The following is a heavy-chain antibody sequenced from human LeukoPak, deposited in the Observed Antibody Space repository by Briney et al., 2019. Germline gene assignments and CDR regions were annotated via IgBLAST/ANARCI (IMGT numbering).Heavy chain of an antibody. CDR1: GYTFTSFG. D-gene: IGHD4-23*01. V-gene: IGHV1-69*13. CDR2: IIPIFGTA. Sequence: SVKVSCKASGYTFTSFGFSWVRQAPGQGLEWMGGIIPIFGTANYAQKFQGRVTITADESTSTAYMELSSLRSEDTAVYYCARLAAELDYGGNTNYWGQGTLVTVSS. J-gene: IGHJ4*02. CDR3: ARLAAELDYGGNTNY.